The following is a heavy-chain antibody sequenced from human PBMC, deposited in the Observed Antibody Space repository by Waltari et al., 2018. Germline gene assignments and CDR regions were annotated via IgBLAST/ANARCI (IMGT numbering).Heavy chain of an antibody. Sequence: EVQLLESGGGLVQPGGSLGLSCGASGFTFANYAMNWVRQAPGKGLEWVSTISGNGSTTYYADAVRGRFTISRDNSKNTLSLHMSSLRAEDTAVYYCAKDNKYDFWRGVYVPFFDVWGQGVLVSVSS. CDR3: AKDNKYDFWRGVYVPFFDV. J-gene: IGHJ4*02. D-gene: IGHD3-3*01. CDR1: GFTFANYA. V-gene: IGHV3-23*01. CDR2: ISGNGSTT.